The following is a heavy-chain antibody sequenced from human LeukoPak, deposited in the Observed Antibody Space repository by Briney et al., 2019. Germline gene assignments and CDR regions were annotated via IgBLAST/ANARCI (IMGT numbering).Heavy chain of an antibody. CDR2: IKQDGSEK. J-gene: IGHJ4*02. CDR3: ARIKRAFQQRKTSYWEPYDY. CDR1: GFTFSSYW. Sequence: PGGSLRLTRAASGFTFSSYWMSWVRQAPGKGLEWVANIKQDGSEKYYVDSVKGRFTISRDNAKNSLYLQMNSLRAEDTAVYYCARIKRAFQQRKTSYWEPYDYWGQGTPVTVSS. V-gene: IGHV3-7*01. D-gene: IGHD1-26*01.